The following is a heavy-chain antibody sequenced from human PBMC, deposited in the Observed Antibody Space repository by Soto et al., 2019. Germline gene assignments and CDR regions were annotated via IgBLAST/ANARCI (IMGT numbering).Heavy chain of an antibody. CDR2: ITSDTKTI. J-gene: IGHJ4*02. Sequence: EVPLVESGENLVQPGGSLRLSCAASGFRFSIYSMNWVRQAPGKGLEWSAYITSDTKTIKYADSVKGRFTISRDNGKNSVYLHMNSLRDEDTAVYYCARSVEGHFDYWGQGTVVTVSA. CDR1: GFRFSIYS. CDR3: ARSVEGHFDY. D-gene: IGHD6-19*01. V-gene: IGHV3-48*02.